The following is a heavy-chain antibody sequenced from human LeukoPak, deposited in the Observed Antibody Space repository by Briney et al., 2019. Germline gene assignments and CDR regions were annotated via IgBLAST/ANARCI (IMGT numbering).Heavy chain of an antibody. CDR2: ISSSSSYI. J-gene: IGHJ4*02. V-gene: IGHV3-21*04. D-gene: IGHD1-26*01. CDR3: AKELGSQKPCDY. CDR1: GFTFSGYS. Sequence: GGSLRLSCAASGFTFSGYSMNWVRQAPGKGLEWVSSISSSSSYIYYADSMKGRFTISRDNSKNTVYLQMNSLRAEDTAVYYCAKELGSQKPCDYWGQGILVTVSS.